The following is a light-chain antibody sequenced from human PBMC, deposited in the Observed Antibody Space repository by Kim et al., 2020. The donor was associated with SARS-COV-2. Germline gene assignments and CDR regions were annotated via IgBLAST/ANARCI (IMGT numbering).Light chain of an antibody. CDR2: KAS. CDR1: QSISIW. V-gene: IGKV1-5*03. Sequence: DIQMTQSPSTLSASVGDRVTITCRASQSISIWVAWYQQKPGKAPKLLIHKASSLQSGVPSRFSGSGSGTEFTLTISSLQPDDFATYYCQQFNRDSPWTFGQGTKVDIK. CDR3: QQFNRDSPWT. J-gene: IGKJ1*01.